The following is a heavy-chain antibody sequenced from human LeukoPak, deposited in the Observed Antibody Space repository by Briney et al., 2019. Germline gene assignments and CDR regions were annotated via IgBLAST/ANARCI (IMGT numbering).Heavy chain of an antibody. CDR2: IKSDGSRT. V-gene: IGHV3-74*01. Sequence: GASVKVSCKVSGYTLTELSMHWVRQAPGKGLVWVSRIKSDGSRTDYADSVKGRFTISRDNAKNTLYLQMNSLRAEDTAVYYCARELPFDYWGQGTLVTVSS. CDR3: ARELPFDY. J-gene: IGHJ4*02. D-gene: IGHD2-21*01. CDR1: GYTLTELS.